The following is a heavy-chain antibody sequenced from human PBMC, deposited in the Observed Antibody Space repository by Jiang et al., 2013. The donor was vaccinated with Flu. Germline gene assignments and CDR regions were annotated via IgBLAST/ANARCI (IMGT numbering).Heavy chain of an antibody. CDR3: ARDEDYDSSGKRYFQH. J-gene: IGHJ1*01. CDR2: IIPILGIA. V-gene: IGHV1-69*04. Sequence: SGAEVKKPGSSVKVSCKASGGTFSSYTISWVRQAPGQGLEWMGRIIPILGIANYAQKFQGRVTITADKSTSTAYMELSSLRSEDTAVYYCARDEDYDSSGKRYFQHWGQGTLVTVSS. CDR1: GGTFSSYT. D-gene: IGHD3-22*01.